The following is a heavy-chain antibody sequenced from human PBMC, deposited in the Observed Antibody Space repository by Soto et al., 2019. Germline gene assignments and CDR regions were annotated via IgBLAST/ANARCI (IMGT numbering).Heavy chain of an antibody. CDR3: ARGSPRVARAQRDSYGMDL. CDR2: IYYSGTT. CDR1: GGSFSSGGYY. D-gene: IGHD1-26*01. Sequence: SETLSLTCSVSGGSFSSGGYYWSWIRQHSGNGLEWIGYIYYSGTTFYNPSLAGRLTMSVDTSKKQFSMKLIYVKAPETAVYYRARGSPRVARAQRDSYGMDLWGQGATVTVSS. V-gene: IGHV4-31*03. J-gene: IGHJ6*01.